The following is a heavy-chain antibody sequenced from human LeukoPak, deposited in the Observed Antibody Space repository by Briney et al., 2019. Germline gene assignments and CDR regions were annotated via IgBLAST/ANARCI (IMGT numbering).Heavy chain of an antibody. CDR3: ARSYGARYYYYYGMDV. CDR1: GGSFSGYY. D-gene: IGHD4-17*01. V-gene: IGHV4-34*01. J-gene: IGHJ6*02. Sequence: PSETLSLTCAVYGGSFSGYYWSWLRQPPGKGLEWIGEINHSGSTNYNPSLKSRVTISVDTSKNQFSLKLSSVTAADTAAYYCARSYGARYYYYYGMDVWGQGTTVTVSS. CDR2: INHSGST.